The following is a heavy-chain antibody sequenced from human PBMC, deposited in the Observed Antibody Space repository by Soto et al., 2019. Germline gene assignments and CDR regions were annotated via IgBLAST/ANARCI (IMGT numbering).Heavy chain of an antibody. Sequence: GASVKVSCKASGYTFTSYAMHWVRQAPGQRLEWMGWINAGNGNTKYSQKFQGRVTITRDTSASTAYMELSSLRSEDTAVYYCARFLVSSRALFDYYYGMDVWGQGTTVTVSS. CDR2: INAGNGNT. V-gene: IGHV1-3*01. CDR3: ARFLVSSRALFDYYYGMDV. J-gene: IGHJ6*02. D-gene: IGHD6-6*01. CDR1: GYTFTSYA.